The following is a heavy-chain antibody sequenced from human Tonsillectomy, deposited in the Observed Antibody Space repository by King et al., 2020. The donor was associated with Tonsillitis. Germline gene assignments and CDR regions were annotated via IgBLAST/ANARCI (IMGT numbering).Heavy chain of an antibody. CDR3: ARESYYYDSSGYLYYFDY. Sequence: VQLQESGPGLVKPSQTLSLTCTVSGGSISSGDYYWRWIRQPPGKGLEWIGYIYYSGSTYYNPSLKSRVTISVDTSKNQFSLKLSSVTAADTAVYYCARESYYYDSSGYLYYFDYWGQGTLVTVSS. CDR2: IYYSGST. J-gene: IGHJ4*02. CDR1: GGSISSGDYY. D-gene: IGHD3-22*01. V-gene: IGHV4-30-4*01.